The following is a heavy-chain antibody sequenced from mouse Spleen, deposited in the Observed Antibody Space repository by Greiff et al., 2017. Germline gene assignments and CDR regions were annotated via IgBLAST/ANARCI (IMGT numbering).Heavy chain of an antibody. D-gene: IGHD1-1*01. Sequence: EVQRVESGGGLVKLGGSLKLSCAASGFTFSSYYMSWVRQTPEKRLEWVATISSGGGSTYYPDSVKGRFTISRDNAKNTLYLQMSSLNSEDTAVYYCARDRKVGYFDYWGQGTTLTVSS. V-gene: IGHV5-12-1*01. J-gene: IGHJ2*01. CDR2: ISSGGGST. CDR3: ARDRKVGYFDY. CDR1: GFTFSSYY.